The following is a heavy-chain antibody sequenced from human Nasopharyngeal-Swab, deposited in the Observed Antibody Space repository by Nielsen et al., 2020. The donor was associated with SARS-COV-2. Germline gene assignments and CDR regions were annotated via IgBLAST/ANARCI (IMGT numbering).Heavy chain of an antibody. CDR3: AREGGSSGWYYFDY. CDR1: GFTVSSNY. J-gene: IGHJ4*02. D-gene: IGHD6-19*01. CDR2: IYSGGST. Sequence: GESLKISCEASGFTVSSNYMSWVRQAPGKGLEWVSVIYSGGSTYYADSVKGRFTISRDNSKNTLYLQMNSLRAEDTAVYYCAREGGSSGWYYFDYWGQGTLVTVPQ. V-gene: IGHV3-53*01.